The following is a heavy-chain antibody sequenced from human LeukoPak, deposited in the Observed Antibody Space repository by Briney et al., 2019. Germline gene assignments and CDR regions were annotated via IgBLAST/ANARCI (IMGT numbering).Heavy chain of an antibody. CDR2: IYYSGST. CDR1: GGSISSGGYY. D-gene: IGHD3-3*01. V-gene: IGHV4-31*03. CDR3: ARSAPGVVIKFFDY. J-gene: IGHJ4*02. Sequence: SETLSLTCTVSGGSISSGGYYWSWIRQHPGRGLEWIGYIYYSGSTYYNPSPKSRVTISVDTSKNQFSLKLSSVTAADTAVYYCARSAPGVVIKFFDYWGQGTLVTVSS.